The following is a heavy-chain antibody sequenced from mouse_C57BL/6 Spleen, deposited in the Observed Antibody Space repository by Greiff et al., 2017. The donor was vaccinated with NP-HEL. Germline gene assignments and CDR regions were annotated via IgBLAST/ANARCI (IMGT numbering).Heavy chain of an antibody. CDR2: IYPGGGYT. D-gene: IGHD1-1*01. J-gene: IGHJ2*01. CDR1: GYTFTNYW. V-gene: IGHV1-63*01. CDR3: ARGYYGSARYFDY. Sequence: VQLVESGAELVRPGTSVKMSCKASGYTFTNYWIGWAKQRPGHGLEWIGDIYPGGGYTNYNEKFKGKATLTADKSSSTAYMQFSSLTSEDSAIYYCARGYYGSARYFDYWGQGTTLTVSS.